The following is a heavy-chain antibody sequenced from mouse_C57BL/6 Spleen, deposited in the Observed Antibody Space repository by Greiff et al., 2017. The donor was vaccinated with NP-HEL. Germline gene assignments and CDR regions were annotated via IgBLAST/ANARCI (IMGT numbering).Heavy chain of an antibody. CDR2: IHPNSGST. CDR3: ASPNWDDWYFDV. CDR1: GYTFTSYW. D-gene: IGHD4-1*01. Sequence: VQLQQPGAELVKPGASVKLSCKASGYTFTSYWMHWVKQRPGQGLEWIGMIHPNSGSTNYNEKFKSKATLTVDKSSSTAYMQLSSLTSEDSAVYYCASPNWDDWYFDVWGTGTTVTVSS. J-gene: IGHJ1*03. V-gene: IGHV1-64*01.